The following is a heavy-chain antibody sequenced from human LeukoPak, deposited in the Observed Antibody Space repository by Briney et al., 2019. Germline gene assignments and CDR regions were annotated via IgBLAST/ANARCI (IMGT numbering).Heavy chain of an antibody. J-gene: IGHJ6*02. CDR3: ARGPYDILTGSTYYYCMDV. CDR1: GGSIGSYY. CDR2: IYYSGST. D-gene: IGHD3-9*01. Sequence: PSETLSLTCTVSGGSIGSYYWSWIRQPPGKGLECIGYIYYSGSTNYKPSHKSRVSISVDTSKNHFSLMLRSVTAADTAVYYCARGPYDILTGSTYYYCMDVWGQGTTVTVSS. V-gene: IGHV4-59*12.